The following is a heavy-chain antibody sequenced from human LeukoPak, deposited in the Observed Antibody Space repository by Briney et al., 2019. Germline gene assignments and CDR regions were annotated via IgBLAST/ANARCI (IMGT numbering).Heavy chain of an antibody. J-gene: IGHJ4*02. CDR3: ARQRYSSGRTQHVDY. V-gene: IGHV5-51*01. CDR2: IYPGDSDT. Sequence: GESLKISCKGSGYSFTSYWIGWVRQMPGKGLEWLGIIYPGDSDTRYSPSFQGQVTISADKSISTAYLQWSSLKASDTAMYYCARQRYSSGRTQHVDYWGQGTLVTVSS. CDR1: GYSFTSYW. D-gene: IGHD6-19*01.